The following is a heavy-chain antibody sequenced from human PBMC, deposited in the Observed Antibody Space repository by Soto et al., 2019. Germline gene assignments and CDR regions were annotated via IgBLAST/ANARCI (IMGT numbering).Heavy chain of an antibody. J-gene: IGHJ5*02. CDR2: IYYSGSS. CDR3: ARHGASSSFNWFDP. CDR1: CDSISSSSYY. Sequence: SETLSLTCAVSCDSISSSSYYWGWIRQPPGKGLEWIGTIYYSGSSYYNPSLESRVTISVDTSKNQFSLKLSAVTAADTAVYYCARHGASSSFNWFDPWGQGTLVTVSS. V-gene: IGHV4-39*01. D-gene: IGHD2-2*01.